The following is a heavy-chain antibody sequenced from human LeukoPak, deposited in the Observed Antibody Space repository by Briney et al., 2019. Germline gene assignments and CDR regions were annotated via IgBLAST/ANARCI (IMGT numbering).Heavy chain of an antibody. CDR3: ARALFRLRLANDAFDI. CDR1: GGSISSYY. CDR2: IYYSGST. Sequence: SSETLSLTCTVSGGSISSYYWSWIRQPPGKGLEWIGYIYYSGSTYYNPSLKSRVTISVDTSKNQFSLKLSSVTAADTAVYYCARALFRLRLANDAFDIWGQGTMVTVSS. D-gene: IGHD2-21*01. J-gene: IGHJ3*02. V-gene: IGHV4-59*08.